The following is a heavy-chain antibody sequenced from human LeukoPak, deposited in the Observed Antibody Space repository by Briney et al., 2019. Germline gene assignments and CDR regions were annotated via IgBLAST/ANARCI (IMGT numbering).Heavy chain of an antibody. V-gene: IGHV3-53*01. D-gene: IGHD1-26*01. CDR2: IYSGGST. J-gene: IGHJ4*02. CDR1: GFTVSSNY. Sequence: GSLRLSCGASGFTVSSNYMSWVRQAPGKGLEWVSVIYSGGSTYYADSVKGRFTISRDNSKNTLYLQMNSLRAEDTAVYYCARVASGSYYYPFDYWGQGTLVTVSS. CDR3: ARVASGSYYYPFDY.